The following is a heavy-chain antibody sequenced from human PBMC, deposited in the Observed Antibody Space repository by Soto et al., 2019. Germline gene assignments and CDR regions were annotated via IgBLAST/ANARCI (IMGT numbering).Heavy chain of an antibody. CDR3: ASYYYGSGSPYPHFQT. J-gene: IGHJ1*01. CDR2: INAGNGDT. CDR1: GHAFTTYA. Sequence: QVQVVQSGAEVKKPGASVKVSCKPSGHAFTTYAMHWVRQAPGQRLEWMGWINAGNGDTKYSQNFQGRVTITRDTSSRTGYMELSSLRSEDTAVYFCASYYYGSGSPYPHFQTWGQGTLVTVSS. D-gene: IGHD3-10*01. V-gene: IGHV1-3*01.